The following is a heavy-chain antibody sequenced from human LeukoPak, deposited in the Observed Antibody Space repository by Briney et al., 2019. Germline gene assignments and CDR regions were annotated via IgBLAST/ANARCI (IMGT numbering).Heavy chain of an antibody. CDR2: ISSSGSTI. D-gene: IGHD3-3*01. CDR1: GFTFSDYY. J-gene: IGHJ3*02. CDR3: ARLIRFLEWEDAFDI. V-gene: IGHV3-11*04. Sequence: GGSLRLSCAASGFTFSDYYMSWIRQAPGKGLEWVSYISSSGSTIYYADSVKGRFTISRDNAKNSLYLQMNSLRAEDTAVYYCARLIRFLEWEDAFDIWGQGTMVTVSS.